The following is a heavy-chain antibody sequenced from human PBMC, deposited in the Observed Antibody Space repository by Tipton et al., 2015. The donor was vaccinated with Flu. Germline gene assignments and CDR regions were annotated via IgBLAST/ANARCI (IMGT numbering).Heavy chain of an antibody. V-gene: IGHV3-7*01. CDR1: GFTFSDYW. D-gene: IGHD3-10*01. Sequence: QLVQSGGGLVQPGGSLRLSCAASGFTFSDYWMAWVRQAPGKGLEWVANIKQDESERYYVASVKGRFTISRDNAKNSLFLQMNSLRADDTAVYYCVRKGFGDYWGQGILVTVSS. J-gene: IGHJ4*02. CDR3: VRKGFGDY. CDR2: IKQDESER.